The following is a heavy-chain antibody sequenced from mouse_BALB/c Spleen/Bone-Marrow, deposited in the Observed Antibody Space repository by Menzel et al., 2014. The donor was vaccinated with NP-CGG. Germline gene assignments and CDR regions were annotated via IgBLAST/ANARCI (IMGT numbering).Heavy chain of an antibody. J-gene: IGHJ3*01. CDR3: ARGHDGYRTWFAY. V-gene: IGHV1-39*01. CDR2: IDPSYGGT. CDR1: GYSSTDYN. Sequence: VQLQQSGPELEKPGASVKMSCKASGYSSTDYNMNWVKQSNGKSLEWIGNIDPSYGGTTYNQKFKGKATLTVDKSSSTVYMQLKSLTSEDSAVYYCARGHDGYRTWFAYWGQGTLVTVSA. D-gene: IGHD2-3*01.